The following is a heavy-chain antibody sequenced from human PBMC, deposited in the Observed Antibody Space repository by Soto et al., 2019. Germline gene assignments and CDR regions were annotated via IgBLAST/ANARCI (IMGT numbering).Heavy chain of an antibody. J-gene: IGHJ4*02. CDR2: IYSGGST. D-gene: IGHD3-10*01. CDR1: GFTVSSNY. Sequence: EVQLVESGGGLIQPGGSLRLSCAASGFTVSSNYMSWVRQAPGKGLEWVSVIYSGGSTYYADSVKGRFTISRDNSKNTLYLQMNSARAEDTAVYYCARELMDPFRADYWGQGTLVTVSS. V-gene: IGHV3-53*01. CDR3: ARELMDPFRADY.